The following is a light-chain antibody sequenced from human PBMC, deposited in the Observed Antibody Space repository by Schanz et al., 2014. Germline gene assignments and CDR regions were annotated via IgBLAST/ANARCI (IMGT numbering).Light chain of an antibody. CDR1: QTVSNNY. J-gene: IGKJ1*01. V-gene: IGKV3-20*01. CDR2: GAS. Sequence: EIVLTQSPGTLSLSPGERATLSCRASQTVSNNYLAWYQQKPGQAPRLLIYGASSRASGIPDRFSGSGSGTDLTLTISRLEPEDFAVYYCQQYGSSPWTFGQGTKVEVK. CDR3: QQYGSSPWT.